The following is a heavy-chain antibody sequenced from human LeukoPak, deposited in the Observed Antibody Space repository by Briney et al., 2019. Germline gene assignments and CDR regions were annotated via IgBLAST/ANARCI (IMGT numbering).Heavy chain of an antibody. CDR2: IRYDGSNK. CDR3: AREILAPGKTHDY. J-gene: IGHJ4*02. Sequence: PGGSLRLSCAASGFTFSNYGMHWVRQAPGKGLEWVTFIRYDGSNKYYADSVKGRFTISRDNAKNTLFLQMSSLRAEDTAVYFCAREILAPGKTHDYWGQGTLVTVSS. CDR1: GFTFSNYG. V-gene: IGHV3-30*02.